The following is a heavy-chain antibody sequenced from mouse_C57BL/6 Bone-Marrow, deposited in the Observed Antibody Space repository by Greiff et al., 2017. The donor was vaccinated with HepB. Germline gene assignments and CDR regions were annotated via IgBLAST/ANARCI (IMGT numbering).Heavy chain of an antibody. D-gene: IGHD4-1*02. CDR3: ARIQLGPYYAMDY. J-gene: IGHJ4*01. Sequence: VQLQQSGPELVKPGASVKIPCKASGYTFTDYNMDWVKQSHGKSLEWIGDINPNNGGTIYNQKFKGKATLTVDKSSSTAYMELRSLTSEDTAVYYCARIQLGPYYAMDYWGQGTSVTVSS. CDR1: GYTFTDYN. V-gene: IGHV1-18*01. CDR2: INPNNGGT.